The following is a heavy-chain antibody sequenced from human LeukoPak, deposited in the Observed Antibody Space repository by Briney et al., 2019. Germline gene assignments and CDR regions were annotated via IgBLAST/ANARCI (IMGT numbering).Heavy chain of an antibody. CDR1: GYTFTSYD. Sequence: ASVKVSCKASGYTFTSYDINWVRQATGLGLEWMGWMNPNSGNTGYAQKFQGRVTMTRNTSISTAYMELSSLRSEDTAVYYCASGYLGITMIVVVMGYWGQGTLVTVSS. CDR2: MNPNSGNT. D-gene: IGHD3-22*01. J-gene: IGHJ4*02. V-gene: IGHV1-8*01. CDR3: ASGYLGITMIVVVMGY.